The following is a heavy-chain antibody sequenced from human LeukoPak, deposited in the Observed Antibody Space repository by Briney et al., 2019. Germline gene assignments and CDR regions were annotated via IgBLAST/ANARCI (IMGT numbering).Heavy chain of an antibody. CDR2: IYPGDSDT. J-gene: IGHJ4*02. CDR1: GYSFTSYW. CDR3: ARHKIPKWELLGSPSLDFDY. V-gene: IGHV5-51*01. Sequence: GESLKISCKGSGYSFTSYWIGWVRQMPGKGLEWMGIIYPGDSDTRYSPSFQGQVTISADKSISTAYLQWSSLKASDTAMYYCARHKIPKWELLGSPSLDFDYWGQGTLVTVSS. D-gene: IGHD3-10*01.